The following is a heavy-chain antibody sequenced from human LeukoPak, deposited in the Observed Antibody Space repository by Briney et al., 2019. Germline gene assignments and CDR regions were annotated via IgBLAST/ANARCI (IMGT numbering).Heavy chain of an antibody. CDR1: GFTFNDYDDYT. D-gene: IGHD3-10*01. CDR3: VTLDAGSLF. Sequence: QSGGSLRLSCAASGFTFNDYDDYTMHWVRQAPGQGLKWVSLITWDGSDAYYADSVKGRFTVSRDNSKNSLYLQMNSLTTEDTAFYYCVTLDAGSLFWGQGPLVTVSS. J-gene: IGHJ4*02. V-gene: IGHV3-43*01. CDR2: ITWDGSDA.